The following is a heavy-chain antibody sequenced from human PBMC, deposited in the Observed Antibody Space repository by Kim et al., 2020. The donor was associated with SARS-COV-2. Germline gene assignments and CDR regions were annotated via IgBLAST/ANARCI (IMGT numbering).Heavy chain of an antibody. Sequence: GGSLRLSCAASGFTFDDYAMHWVRQAPGKGLEWVSLISGDGGSTYYADSVKGRFTISRDNSKNSLYLQMNSLRTEDTALYYCAKVVVASDGQQLGYYYYGMDVWGQGTTVTVSS. CDR1: GFTFDDYA. CDR3: AKVVVASDGQQLGYYYYGMDV. D-gene: IGHD2-15*01. CDR2: ISGDGGST. V-gene: IGHV3-43*02. J-gene: IGHJ6*02.